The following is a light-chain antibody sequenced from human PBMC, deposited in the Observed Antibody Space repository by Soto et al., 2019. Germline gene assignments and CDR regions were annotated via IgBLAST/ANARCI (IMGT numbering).Light chain of an antibody. J-gene: IGKJ3*01. CDR1: QSVSSGH. Sequence: EIVLTQSPGTLSLSPGERATLSCRASQSVSSGHLAWYQQRPGQAPRLLIYGASTRATGIPARFSGSGSGTDFTLTISKLEPEDFTIYYCQQYSALPTTFGPGTKVDIK. CDR3: QQYSALPTT. CDR2: GAS. V-gene: IGKV3-20*01.